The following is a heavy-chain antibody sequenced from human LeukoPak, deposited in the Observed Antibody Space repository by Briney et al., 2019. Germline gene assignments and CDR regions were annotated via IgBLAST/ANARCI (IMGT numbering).Heavy chain of an antibody. D-gene: IGHD3-16*01. V-gene: IGHV4-4*09. CDR3: ARRWGRAFDI. J-gene: IGHJ3*02. Sequence: SETLSLTCTVSGGSISSYYWRWIRQPPAKALEWIGYIYTSGSPNYNPSLKSRVTISVDTSKNQFSLKLSSVTAADTAVYYCARRWGRAFDIWGQGTMVTVSS. CDR1: GGSISSYY. CDR2: IYTSGSP.